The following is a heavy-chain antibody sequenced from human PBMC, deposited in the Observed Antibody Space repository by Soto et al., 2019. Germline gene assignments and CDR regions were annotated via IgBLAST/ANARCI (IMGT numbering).Heavy chain of an antibody. CDR2: INPSGGST. CDR1: GYTFTSYY. CDR3: ARDGPMVRGVIPRFDY. Sequence: ASVKVSCKASGYTFTSYYMHWVRQAPGQGLEWMGIINPSGGSTSYAQKFQGRVTMTRDTFTSTVYMELSSLRSEDTAVYYCARDGPMVRGVIPRFDYWGQGTLVTVSS. V-gene: IGHV1-46*03. D-gene: IGHD3-10*01. J-gene: IGHJ4*02.